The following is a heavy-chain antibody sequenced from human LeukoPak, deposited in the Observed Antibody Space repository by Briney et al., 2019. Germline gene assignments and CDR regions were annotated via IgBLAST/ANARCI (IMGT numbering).Heavy chain of an antibody. CDR3: ARRIAAAGTVFFFYGMDV. V-gene: IGHV3-21*01. Sequence: GGSLRLSCAASGFTFSSYSMNWVRQAPGKGLEWVSSISSSSSYIYYADSVKGRFTISRDNAKNSLYLQMNSLRAEDTAVYYCARRIAAAGTVFFFYGMDVWGQGTTVTVSS. D-gene: IGHD6-13*01. J-gene: IGHJ6*02. CDR1: GFTFSSYS. CDR2: ISSSSSYI.